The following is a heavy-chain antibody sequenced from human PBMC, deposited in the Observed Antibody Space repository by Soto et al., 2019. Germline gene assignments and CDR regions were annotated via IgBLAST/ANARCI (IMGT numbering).Heavy chain of an antibody. CDR1: GFTFSSYA. D-gene: IGHD4-17*01. V-gene: IGHV3-23*01. CDR2: ISGSGGST. Sequence: GGSLRLSCAASGFTFSSYAMSWVRQTPGKGLEWVSAISGSGGSTYYADSVKGRFTISRDNSKNTLYLQMNSLRAEDTAVYYCAKDAPPFGDYPTYYFDYWGQGTLVTVSS. CDR3: AKDAPPFGDYPTYYFDY. J-gene: IGHJ4*02.